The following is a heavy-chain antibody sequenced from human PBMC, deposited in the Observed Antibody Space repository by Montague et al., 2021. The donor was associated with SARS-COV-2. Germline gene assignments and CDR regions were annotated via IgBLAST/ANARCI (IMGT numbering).Heavy chain of an antibody. J-gene: IGHJ6*02. Sequence: SETLSLTCTVSGGSISSSSYYWGWIRQPPGKGLEWIGSIYYSGGTYYNPSLKSRVTISVDTSKNQFSLKLSSVTAADTAVYYCARDQGYNWNYYHYYGMDVWGQGTTVTVSS. D-gene: IGHD1-20*01. V-gene: IGHV4-39*07. CDR1: GGSISSSSYY. CDR3: ARDQGYNWNYYHYYGMDV. CDR2: IYYSGGT.